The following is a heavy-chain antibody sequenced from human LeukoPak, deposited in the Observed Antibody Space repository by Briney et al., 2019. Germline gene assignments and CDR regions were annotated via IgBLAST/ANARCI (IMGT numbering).Heavy chain of an antibody. CDR3: ASEGSLGY. J-gene: IGHJ4*02. CDR1: GFTFSQYC. CDR2: MNIDTSNP. Sequence: GGSLTLSCKGSGFTFSQYCIHWVRQVPAKGLVWVLRMNIDTSNPYYTDPLKGRVTIFRDNAKDTVYMQMTSVRAEDTGIYYCASEGSLGYWGQGTLVTVSS. V-gene: IGHV3-74*01.